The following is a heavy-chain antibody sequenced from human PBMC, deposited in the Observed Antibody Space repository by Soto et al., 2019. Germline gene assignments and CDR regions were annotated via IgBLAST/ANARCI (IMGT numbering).Heavy chain of an antibody. CDR2: ISYDGNNK. CDR1: EFTFSSYG. CDR3: AKDRAFWSGTHDAFDI. V-gene: IGHV3-30*18. D-gene: IGHD3-3*01. J-gene: IGHJ3*02. Sequence: GGSLRLSCAASEFTFSSYGMHWVRQAPGKGLEWLSVISYDGNNKYYTDSVKGRFTISRDNSKNTLYLQMNSLRGEDTAVYYCAKDRAFWSGTHDAFDIWGQGTMVTVS.